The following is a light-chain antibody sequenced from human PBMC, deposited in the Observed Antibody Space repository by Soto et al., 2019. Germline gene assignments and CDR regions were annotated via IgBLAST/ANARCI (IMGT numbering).Light chain of an antibody. Sequence: EIVLTQSPGTLSLSPGERATLSCRASQSISSSYLAWYQHKPGQSPRLLIYAASYRATGIPDRFSGSGSGTDFTLTISILEPEDFAVYYCQHFGSSSLTFGGGTKVEIK. CDR2: AAS. V-gene: IGKV3-20*01. CDR3: QHFGSSSLT. J-gene: IGKJ4*01. CDR1: QSISSSY.